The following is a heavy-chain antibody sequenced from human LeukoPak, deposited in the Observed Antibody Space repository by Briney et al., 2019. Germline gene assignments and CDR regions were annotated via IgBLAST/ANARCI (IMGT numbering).Heavy chain of an antibody. Sequence: GRSLRLSCAVSGFTFSSYWMDWVRQAPGRWLGWVSRINSEESSTSYADSVKGRFTTSKDNAKNTLYLQTNSLRAEDTAVYYCARDYDAFDIWRQTTMVTVSS. V-gene: IGHV3-74*01. CDR1: GFTFSSYW. CDR2: INSEESST. CDR3: ARDYDAFDI. J-gene: IGHJ3*02.